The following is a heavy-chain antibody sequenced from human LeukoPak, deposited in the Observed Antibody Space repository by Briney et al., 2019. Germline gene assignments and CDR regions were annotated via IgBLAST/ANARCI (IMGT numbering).Heavy chain of an antibody. CDR2: IYNSVTT. CDR1: GGSISTNNYL. D-gene: IGHD2-15*01. V-gene: IGHV4-39*01. Sequence: SETLSLTCTVSGGSISTNNYLWGWIRQPPGKGLEWIGNIYNSVTTYYNPSLKSRVTISVDTSKNHFALKLSSVTAADTAVYYCARRTAVAGGWFDLWGQGTLVTVSS. CDR3: ARRTAVAGGWFDL. J-gene: IGHJ5*02.